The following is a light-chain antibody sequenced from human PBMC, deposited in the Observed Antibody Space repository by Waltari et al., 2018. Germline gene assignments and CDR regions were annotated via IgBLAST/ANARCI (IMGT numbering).Light chain of an antibody. CDR2: WAS. CDR1: QSVLYNSNNKNY. Sequence: DIVMTQSPDSLAVSLGERATIRSRSSQSVLYNSNNKNYLAWYQQKPGQPPKLLIYWASTRPSGVPDRFTGGGSGTDFTLTTSNLQAEDVAVYFCQQYYTSSMYTFGQGTKLEIK. J-gene: IGKJ2*01. V-gene: IGKV4-1*01. CDR3: QQYYTSSMYT.